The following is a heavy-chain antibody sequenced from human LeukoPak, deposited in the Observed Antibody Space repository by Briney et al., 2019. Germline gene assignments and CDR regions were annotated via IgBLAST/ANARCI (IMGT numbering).Heavy chain of an antibody. Sequence: GGSLRLSCAASGFPFSTYLMTWVRQAPGKGLEWVANIKQDGTEKYYVDSVKGRFSISRDNANNSLYLQMNSLRAEDTAAYYCASERPSSSWYDYWGQGTLVTVSS. D-gene: IGHD6-13*01. CDR2: IKQDGTEK. CDR3: ASERPSSSWYDY. J-gene: IGHJ4*02. V-gene: IGHV3-7*01. CDR1: GFPFSTYL.